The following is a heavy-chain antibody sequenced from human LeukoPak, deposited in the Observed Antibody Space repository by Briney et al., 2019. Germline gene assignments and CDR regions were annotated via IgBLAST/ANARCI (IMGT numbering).Heavy chain of an antibody. J-gene: IGHJ6*03. CDR1: GFTFSSYG. CDR2: ISYDGSNK. V-gene: IGHV3-30*03. Sequence: GRSLRLSCAASGFTFSSYGMHWVRQAPGKGLEWVAVISYDGSNKYYADSVKGRFTISRDNSKNTLYLQMNSLRAEDTAVYYCARTRRSADFWSGYYYYYMDVWGKGTTVTVSS. CDR3: ARTRRSADFWSGYYYYYMDV. D-gene: IGHD3-3*01.